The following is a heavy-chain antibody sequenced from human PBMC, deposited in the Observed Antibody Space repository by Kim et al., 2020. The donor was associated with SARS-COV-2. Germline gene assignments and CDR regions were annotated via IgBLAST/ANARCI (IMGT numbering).Heavy chain of an antibody. V-gene: IGHV3-30*18. CDR3: AKGLRYFDWSLHGMDV. D-gene: IGHD3-9*01. Sequence: GGSLRLSCAASGFTFSSYGMHWVRQAPGKGLEWVAVISYDGSNKYYADSVKGRFTISRDNSKNTLYLQMNSLRAEDTAVYYCAKGLRYFDWSLHGMDVWGQVTTVPVSS. J-gene: IGHJ6*02. CDR2: ISYDGSNK. CDR1: GFTFSSYG.